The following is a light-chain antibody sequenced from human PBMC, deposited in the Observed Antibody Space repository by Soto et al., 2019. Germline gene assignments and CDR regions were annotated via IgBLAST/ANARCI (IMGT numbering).Light chain of an antibody. CDR1: SSNIGSNT. CDR2: SNN. CDR3: AACDDTLNGSV. Sequence: SVLTQPPSASATPGQRVTISCSGSSSNIGSNTVNLYQQLPGTAPKLLIYSNNQRPSGVPDRFSGSKSGTSASLAISGLQSEAQADYYSAACDDTLNGSVFGTGRKVTVL. V-gene: IGLV1-44*01. J-gene: IGLJ1*01.